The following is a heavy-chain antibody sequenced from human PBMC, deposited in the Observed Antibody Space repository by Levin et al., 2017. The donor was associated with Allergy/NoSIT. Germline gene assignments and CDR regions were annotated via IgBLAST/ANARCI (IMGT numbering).Heavy chain of an antibody. Sequence: LRLSCTVSGGSISSDNYFWSWIRQPPGKGLEWIGYIHYSGTAHYNPSLSSRVSLSIDTSKNQFSLKLSSVTAADTAVYYCAREVRAAADTDAFDIWGQGTTVTVSS. D-gene: IGHD6-13*01. CDR2: IHYSGTA. CDR3: AREVRAAADTDAFDI. J-gene: IGHJ3*02. CDR1: GGSISSDNYF. V-gene: IGHV4-30-4*01.